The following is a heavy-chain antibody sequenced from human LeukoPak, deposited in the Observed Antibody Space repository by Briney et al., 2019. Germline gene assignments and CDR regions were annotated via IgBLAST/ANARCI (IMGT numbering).Heavy chain of an antibody. D-gene: IGHD6-13*01. J-gene: IGHJ6*03. CDR2: MNPKSGNT. V-gene: IGHV1-8*01. CDR1: GYTLTSYD. Sequence: ASVKVSCKASGYTLTSYDINWVRPATGQGLEWMGWMNPKSGNTDYALKFQGRVTMTKTTSTRTAYMELSRLRYEDTAVYYCARGRIAAAGYYMDVWGKGTTVTVSS. CDR3: ARGRIAAAGYYMDV.